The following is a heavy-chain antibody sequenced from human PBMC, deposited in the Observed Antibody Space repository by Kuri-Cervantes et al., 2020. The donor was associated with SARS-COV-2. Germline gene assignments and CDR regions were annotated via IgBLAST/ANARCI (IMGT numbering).Heavy chain of an antibody. D-gene: IGHD3-10*01. Sequence: GESLKISCAASGFTFSSYAMSWVRQAPGKGLEWVSVIYSGGSSTYYADSVKGRFTISRDNSKNTLCLQMNSLRAEDTAVYYCAKFAKVLLWFGDHYYFDYWGQGTLVTVSS. J-gene: IGHJ4*02. CDR2: IYSGGSST. CDR3: AKFAKVLLWFGDHYYFDY. CDR1: GFTFSSYA. V-gene: IGHV3-23*03.